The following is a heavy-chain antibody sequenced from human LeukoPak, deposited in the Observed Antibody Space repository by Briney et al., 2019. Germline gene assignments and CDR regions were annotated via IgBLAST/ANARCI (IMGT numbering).Heavy chain of an antibody. V-gene: IGHV4-39*02. Sequence: PSETLSLTCVVSGGSIRTSSYYWAWIRQPPGKGLEWIVSMYYSGSIYYNSSLKSRITVSADTSKNQLSLKLSSVTAADTAVYYCARDWQGTLFDPWGQGTLVTVSS. CDR1: GGSIRTSSYY. J-gene: IGHJ5*02. D-gene: IGHD3-10*01. CDR3: ARDWQGTLFDP. CDR2: MYYSGSI.